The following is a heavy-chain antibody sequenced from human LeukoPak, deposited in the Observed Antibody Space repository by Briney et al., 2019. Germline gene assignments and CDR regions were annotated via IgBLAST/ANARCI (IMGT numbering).Heavy chain of an antibody. CDR1: GYSISSGYY. D-gene: IGHD5-18*01. J-gene: IGHJ4*02. CDR2: IYHSGST. V-gene: IGHV4-38-2*02. Sequence: SETLSLTCTVSGYSISSGYYWGWIRQPPGKGLEWIGSIYHSGSTYYNPSLKSRVTISVDTSKNQFSLKLSSVTAADTAVYYCAMESGHSYGYDYWGQGTLVTVSS. CDR3: AMESGHSYGYDY.